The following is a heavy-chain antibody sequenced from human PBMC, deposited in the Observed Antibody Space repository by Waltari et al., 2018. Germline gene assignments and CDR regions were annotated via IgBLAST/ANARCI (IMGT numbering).Heavy chain of an antibody. CDR2: IYTSGST. J-gene: IGHJ6*03. Sequence: QVQLQESGPGLVKPSETLSLTCTVSGGSISSYYWSWIRQPAGKGLEWIGRIYTSGSTNYNPSLKSRDTMSVDTSKNQFSLKVSSVTAADTAVYYCAREIAAPIYYYYMDVWGKGTTVTVSS. CDR1: GGSISSYY. CDR3: AREIAAPIYYYYMDV. D-gene: IGHD6-6*01. V-gene: IGHV4-4*07.